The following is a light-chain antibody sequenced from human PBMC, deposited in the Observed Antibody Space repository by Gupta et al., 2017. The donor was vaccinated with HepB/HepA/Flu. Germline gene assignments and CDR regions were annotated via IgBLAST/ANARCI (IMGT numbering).Light chain of an antibody. J-gene: IGKJ2*01. Sequence: DIQMTQSPSSLSASVGDRVTITCQASQDITNYLNWYQKKPGKAPKLLIYDASNLETGVPSRFSGSGSETDFTFTISSLQPEDIATYYCQHYKKLPYNFGQGTKLEIK. CDR2: DAS. CDR1: QDITNY. CDR3: QHYKKLPYN. V-gene: IGKV1-33*01.